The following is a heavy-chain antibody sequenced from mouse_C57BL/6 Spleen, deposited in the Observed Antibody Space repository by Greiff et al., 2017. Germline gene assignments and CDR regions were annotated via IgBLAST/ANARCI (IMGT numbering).Heavy chain of an antibody. J-gene: IGHJ4*01. CDR1: GFTFSDYG. D-gene: IGHD4-1*01. CDR3: ARGLTGTAMDY. CDR2: ISNLAYSI. V-gene: IGHV5-15*01. Sequence: EVQLVESGGGLVQPGGSLKLSCAASGFTFSDYGMAWVRQAPRKGPEWVAFISNLAYSIYYADTVTGRFTISRENAKNTLYLEMSSLRSEDTAMYYCARGLTGTAMDYWGQGTSVTVSS.